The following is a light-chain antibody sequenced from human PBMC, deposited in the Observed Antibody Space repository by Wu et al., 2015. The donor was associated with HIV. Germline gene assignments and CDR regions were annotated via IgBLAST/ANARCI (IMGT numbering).Light chain of an antibody. CDR1: QRVSTF. J-gene: IGKJ5*01. CDR3: QQHNNWPLT. CDR2: GAS. V-gene: IGKV3-11*01. Sequence: DIVLTQSPATLSLSPGGRATLSCRASQRVSTFVAWYQHRPGQAPRLVIYGASNRATGIPARFSGSGSETDFTLTISSLEPEDFAIYCCQQHNNWPLTFGQGTRVEIK.